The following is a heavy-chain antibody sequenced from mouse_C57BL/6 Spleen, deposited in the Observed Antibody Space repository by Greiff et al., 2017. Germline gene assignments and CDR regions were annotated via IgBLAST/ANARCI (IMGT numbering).Heavy chain of an antibody. J-gene: IGHJ4*01. Sequence: VKVVESGAELVKPGASVKLSCKASGYTFTEYTIHWVKQRSGQGLEWIGWFYPGSGSIKYNEKFKDKATLTADKSSSTVYMELSRLTSEDSAVYFCARHERYYDPGDYAMDYWGQGTSVTVSS. CDR2: FYPGSGSI. CDR3: ARHERYYDPGDYAMDY. V-gene: IGHV1-62-2*01. D-gene: IGHD2-4*01. CDR1: GYTFTEYT.